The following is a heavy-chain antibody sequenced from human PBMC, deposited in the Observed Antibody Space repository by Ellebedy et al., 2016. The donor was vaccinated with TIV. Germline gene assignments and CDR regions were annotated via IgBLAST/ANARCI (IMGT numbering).Heavy chain of an antibody. CDR3: ARDYFRVYYMDV. CDR1: GFMFSNYG. Sequence: GGSLRLXCAASGFMFSNYGMHWVRQAPGKGLEWVAVILNDGSDKNHADSVKGRFTISRDNGKNTLYLQMNSLRVEDTAVYYCARDYFRVYYMDVWGKGTTVTVSS. CDR2: ILNDGSDK. J-gene: IGHJ6*03. V-gene: IGHV3-33*01. D-gene: IGHD2/OR15-2a*01.